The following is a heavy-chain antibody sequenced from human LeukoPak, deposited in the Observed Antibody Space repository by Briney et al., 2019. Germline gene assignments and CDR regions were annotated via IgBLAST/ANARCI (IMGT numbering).Heavy chain of an antibody. Sequence: SETLSLTCTVSGGSISSSSYYWGWIRQPPGKGLEWIGSIYYSGSTYYNPSLKSRVTISVDTSKNQFSLKLSSVTAADTAVYYCARHKDGYDFGFDYWGQGTLVTVSS. J-gene: IGHJ4*02. CDR2: IYYSGST. D-gene: IGHD5-24*01. CDR3: ARHKDGYDFGFDY. V-gene: IGHV4-39*01. CDR1: GGSISSSSYY.